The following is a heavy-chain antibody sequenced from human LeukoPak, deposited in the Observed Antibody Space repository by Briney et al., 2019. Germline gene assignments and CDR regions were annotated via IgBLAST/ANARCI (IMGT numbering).Heavy chain of an antibody. J-gene: IGHJ4*02. V-gene: IGHV4-38-2*02. CDR2: AALGGGT. Sequence: SETLSLTCTVSNYSINSADLWAWLRQPPGKGLEWIASAALGGGTHYNPSLKSRVTLLVDISKNEFSLKLSSVTAADTATYYCARPSHTSMDVFDYWGQGNLVTVSS. CDR3: ARPSHTSMDVFDY. D-gene: IGHD5-18*01. CDR1: NYSINSADL.